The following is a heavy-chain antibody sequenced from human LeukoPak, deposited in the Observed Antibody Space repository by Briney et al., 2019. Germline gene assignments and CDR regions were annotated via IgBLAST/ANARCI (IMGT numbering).Heavy chain of an antibody. D-gene: IGHD1-7*01. J-gene: IGHJ4*02. CDR1: GFTFSSYW. Sequence: GGSLRLSCAASGFTFSSYWMHWVRQAPGTGLVWVSRINPDGSTINYADSVKGRFTISRDNAKNTLYLQMNSLRAEDTAVYYCATAGNYRFDYWGQGTLVTVSS. V-gene: IGHV3-74*01. CDR3: ATAGNYRFDY. CDR2: INPDGSTI.